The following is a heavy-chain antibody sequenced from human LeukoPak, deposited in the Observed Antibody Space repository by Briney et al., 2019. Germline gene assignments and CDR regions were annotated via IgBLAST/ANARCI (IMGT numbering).Heavy chain of an antibody. D-gene: IGHD3-16*01. CDR1: GYTFTHQW. V-gene: IGHV5-51*01. CDR3: ARHSDVVGAI. Sequence: GESLKISCEASGYTFTHQWLGWVRQMPGTGLEWVGIIYPRDSDTIYSPSFQGHVPISADTSINPAYLEWRSLEASDTAMYYCARHSDVVGAIWGQGTQVTVSS. J-gene: IGHJ4*02. CDR2: IYPRDSDT.